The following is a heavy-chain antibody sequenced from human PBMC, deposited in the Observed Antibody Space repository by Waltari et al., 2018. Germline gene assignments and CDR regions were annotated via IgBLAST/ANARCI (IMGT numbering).Heavy chain of an antibody. CDR2: SYPGASDT. D-gene: IGHD6-6*01. J-gene: IGHJ4*02. CDR1: GYSFTSYW. V-gene: IGHV5-51*01. Sequence: EVQLVQSGAEVKKPGESLKITCKGSGYSFTSYWIGWVRQMLGKGLVWIGFSYPGASDTNYIPSVQGQVIISVDKSISTAFLQWSSLKASDTAMYYCARHFSGSSSSRGLCDYWGQGTLVTVSS. CDR3: ARHFSGSSSSRGLCDY.